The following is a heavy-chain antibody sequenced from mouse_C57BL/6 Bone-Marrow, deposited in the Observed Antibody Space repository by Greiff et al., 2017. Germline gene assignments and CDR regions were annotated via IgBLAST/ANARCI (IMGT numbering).Heavy chain of an antibody. V-gene: IGHV7-1*01. D-gene: IGHD4-1*01. CDR1: GFTFSDFY. Sequence: VQLKESGGGLVQSGRSLRLSCATSGFTFSDFYMEWVRQAPGKGLEWIAASRNKANDYTTEYSASVKGRFIVSRDTSQSILYLQMNALRAEDTAIYYCARDGGLGGGSYYAMDYWGQGTSVTVSS. CDR3: ARDGGLGGGSYYAMDY. J-gene: IGHJ4*01. CDR2: SRNKANDYTT.